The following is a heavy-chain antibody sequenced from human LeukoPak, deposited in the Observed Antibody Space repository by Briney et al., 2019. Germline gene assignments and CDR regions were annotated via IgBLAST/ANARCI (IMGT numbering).Heavy chain of an antibody. V-gene: IGHV1-2*06. CDR2: INPNSGAT. J-gene: IGHJ4*02. CDR1: GYYFNGYY. CDR3: ASGTSGSYPNPFEY. D-gene: IGHD3-10*01. Sequence: ASVKVSCKASGYYFNGYYMHWVREAPGQGLEWRGRINPNSGATNYAQRYQGRVTMTRYTSISTAYLDMSRLRSEDTAVYYCASGTSGSYPNPFEYWGQGTLVTVSS.